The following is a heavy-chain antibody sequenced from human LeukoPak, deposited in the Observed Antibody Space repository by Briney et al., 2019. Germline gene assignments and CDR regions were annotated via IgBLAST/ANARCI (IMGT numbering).Heavy chain of an antibody. CDR3: ASEGYSGYDFHGVFDI. J-gene: IGHJ3*02. Sequence: AETLSLTCAVYGGSFSGYYWSWIRQPPGKGLEWIGEINHSGSTNYNPSLKSRITISVDTPKNQFVFKLTSVTAADTAVYYWASEGYSGYDFHGVFDIWGQGTMVTVSS. V-gene: IGHV4-34*01. CDR1: GGSFSGYY. CDR2: INHSGST. D-gene: IGHD5-12*01.